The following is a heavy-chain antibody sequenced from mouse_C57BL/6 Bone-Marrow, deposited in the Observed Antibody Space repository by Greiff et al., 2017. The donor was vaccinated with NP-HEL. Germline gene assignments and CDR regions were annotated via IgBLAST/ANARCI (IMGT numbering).Heavy chain of an antibody. CDR1: GYTFTDYE. CDR3: TSSWACAY. J-gene: IGHJ3*01. CDR2: IDPETGGT. V-gene: IGHV1-15*01. D-gene: IGHD1-1*01. Sequence: QVQLKESGAELVRPGASVTLSCKASGYTFTDYEMHWVKQTPVHGLEWIGAIDPETGGTAYNQKFKGKAILTADKSSSTAYMEHRSLTSEDSAVYYCTSSWACAYWGQGTLVTVSA.